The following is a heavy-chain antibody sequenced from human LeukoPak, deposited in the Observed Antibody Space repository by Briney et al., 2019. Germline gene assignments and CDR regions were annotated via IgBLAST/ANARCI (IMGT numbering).Heavy chain of an antibody. CDR3: ATELRGGSLDY. CDR1: GFTFSSYA. Sequence: PGGSLRLSCAASGFTFSSYAMHWVRQAPGKGLEWVAVISYDGSNKYYADSVKGRFTISRDNSKNTLYLQMNSLRAEDTAVYYCATELRGGSLDYWGQGTLVTVSS. CDR2: ISYDGSNK. V-gene: IGHV3-30*04. J-gene: IGHJ4*02. D-gene: IGHD3-10*01.